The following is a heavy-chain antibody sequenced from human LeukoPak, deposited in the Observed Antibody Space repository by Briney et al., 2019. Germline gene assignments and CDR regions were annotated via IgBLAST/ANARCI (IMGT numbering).Heavy chain of an antibody. CDR1: GFTFSSYS. CDR3: ARGGFTIFGVPRF. D-gene: IGHD3-3*01. J-gene: IGHJ4*02. V-gene: IGHV3-21*01. Sequence: GGSLRLSCAASGFTFSSYSMNWVRQAPGKGLEWVSSISSGSSYIYYAGSVKGRFTISRDNAKNSLYLQMNSLRAEDTAVYYCARGGFTIFGVPRFWGQGTLVTVSS. CDR2: ISSGSSYI.